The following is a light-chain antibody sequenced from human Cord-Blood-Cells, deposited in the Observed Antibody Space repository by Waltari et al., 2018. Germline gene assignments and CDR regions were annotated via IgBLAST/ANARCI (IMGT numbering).Light chain of an antibody. CDR3: SSYTSSSTLV. J-gene: IGLJ2*01. Sequence: QSALTQPASVSGSPGQSITISCTGTSSDVGGYNYVSWYQQHPGKAPELMIYEVSNRPSGVSKRFSGSQSGNTAALTSSGLQAEDEADYYCSSYTSSSTLVFAGGTKLTVL. V-gene: IGLV2-14*01. CDR2: EVS. CDR1: SSDVGGYNY.